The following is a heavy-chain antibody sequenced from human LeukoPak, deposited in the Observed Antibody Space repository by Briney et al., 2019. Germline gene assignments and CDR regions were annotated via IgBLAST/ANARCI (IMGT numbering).Heavy chain of an antibody. J-gene: IGHJ1*01. CDR2: LNPNSGAT. CDR3: ARDFQWLVPAEYFQH. CDR1: GYTFTGYF. D-gene: IGHD6-19*01. Sequence: ASVKVSCKASGYTFTGYFIHWVRQTPGQGLEWMGWLNPNSGATNVAQKFQGRVTMTRDTFINTAYMEMSSLRSDDTAVYYCARDFQWLVPAEYFQHWGQGTVVTVSS. V-gene: IGHV1-2*02.